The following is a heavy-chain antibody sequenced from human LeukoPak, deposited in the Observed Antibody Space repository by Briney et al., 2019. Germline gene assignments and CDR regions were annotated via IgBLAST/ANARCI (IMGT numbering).Heavy chain of an antibody. V-gene: IGHV3-23*01. CDR1: GFTFSSYA. CDR3: AKAVGDIVVVPAAMEGDY. CDR2: ISGSGGST. D-gene: IGHD2-2*01. J-gene: IGHJ4*02. Sequence: PGASLRLSCAASGFTFSSYAMSWVRRAPGKGLEWVSAISGSGGSTYYADSVKGRFTISRDNSKNTLYLQMNSLRAEDTAVYYCAKAVGDIVVVPAAMEGDYWGQGTLVTVSS.